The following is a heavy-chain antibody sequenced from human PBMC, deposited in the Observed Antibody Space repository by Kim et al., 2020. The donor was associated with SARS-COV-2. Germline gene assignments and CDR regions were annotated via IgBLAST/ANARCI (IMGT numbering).Heavy chain of an antibody. CDR3: ARIIVTYYYYGMGV. D-gene: IGHD3-22*01. Sequence: ADSVKGRFTSSRDNTKNSVLLQMNSLRADDTAVYYCARIIVTYYYYGMGVWGQGTTVTVSS. V-gene: IGHV3-11*01. J-gene: IGHJ6*02.